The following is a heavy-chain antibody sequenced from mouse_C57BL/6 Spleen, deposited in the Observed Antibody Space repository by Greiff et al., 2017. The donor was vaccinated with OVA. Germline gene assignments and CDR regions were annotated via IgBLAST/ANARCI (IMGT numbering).Heavy chain of an antibody. D-gene: IGHD6-2*01. V-gene: IGHV1-26*01. CDR1: GYTFTDYY. CDR3: ARYLFNYYAMDY. CDR2: INPNNGGT. J-gene: IGHJ4*01. Sequence: EVQLQQSGPELVKPGASVKISCKASGYTFTDYYMHWVKQSHGKSLEWIGDINPNNGGTSYNQKFKGKATLTVDKSSSTAYMELRSLTSEDSAVYYCARYLFNYYAMDYWGQGTSVTVSS.